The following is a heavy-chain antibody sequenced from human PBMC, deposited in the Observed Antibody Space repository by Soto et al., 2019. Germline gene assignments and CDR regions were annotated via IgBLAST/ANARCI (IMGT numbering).Heavy chain of an antibody. V-gene: IGHV3-53*01. CDR1: GITVSRNY. J-gene: IGHJ6*02. D-gene: IGHD3-10*01. CDR3: ARGGEEILDVYGMDV. CDR2: IYGGGVT. Sequence: EVQLVESGGGLIQSGGSLRLSCAASGITVSRNYMSWVRQAPGKGLEWVSVIYGGGVTQYAEFVQGRFIISRDNSKNTFYLQMNSLRAEDTAVYCCARGGEEILDVYGMDVWGQGTTVTVSS.